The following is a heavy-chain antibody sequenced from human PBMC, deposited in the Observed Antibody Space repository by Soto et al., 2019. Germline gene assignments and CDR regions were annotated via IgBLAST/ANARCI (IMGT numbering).Heavy chain of an antibody. V-gene: IGHV3-23*01. CDR3: AKDRVTVVGYDAFDI. D-gene: IGHD6-19*01. CDR2: ISGSGGST. J-gene: IGHJ3*02. CDR1: GFTLSSYA. Sequence: LRLSCAASGFTLSSYAMSWVRQAPGKGLEWVSGISGSGGSTYYADSVKGRFTISRDNSKNTLYLQMNSLRAEDTAVYYCAKDRVTVVGYDAFDIWGQGTMVTVSS.